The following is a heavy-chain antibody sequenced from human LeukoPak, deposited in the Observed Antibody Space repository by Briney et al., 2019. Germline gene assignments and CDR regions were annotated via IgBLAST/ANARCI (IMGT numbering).Heavy chain of an antibody. V-gene: IGHV3-23*01. Sequence: PGGSLRLSCAASGFTFSGYAMYWVRQAPGKGLEWVSGISGSGRNTYYADSVKGRFTISRDNSKNTVSLQMNSLRAEDTAVYYCAKDHLAAAAVGDWGQGTLVTVSS. J-gene: IGHJ4*02. D-gene: IGHD6-13*01. CDR2: ISGSGRNT. CDR1: GFTFSGYA. CDR3: AKDHLAAAAVGD.